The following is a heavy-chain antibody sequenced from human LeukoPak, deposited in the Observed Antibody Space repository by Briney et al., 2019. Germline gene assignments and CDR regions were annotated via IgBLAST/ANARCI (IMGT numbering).Heavy chain of an antibody. Sequence: PGRSLRLSCAASGFTFDDYAMHWVRQAPGKGLEWVSGISWNSGSIGYADSVKGRFTISRDNAKNSLYLQMNSLRAEDTALYYCAKDTKVTHGAFDIWGQGTMVTVSS. CDR2: ISWNSGSI. CDR1: GFTFDDYA. CDR3: AKDTKVTHGAFDI. V-gene: IGHV3-9*01. J-gene: IGHJ3*02. D-gene: IGHD2-21*02.